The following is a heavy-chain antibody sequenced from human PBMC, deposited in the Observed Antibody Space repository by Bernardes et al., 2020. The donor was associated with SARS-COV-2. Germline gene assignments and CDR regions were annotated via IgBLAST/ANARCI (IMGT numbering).Heavy chain of an antibody. CDR1: GGSISSHY. Sequence: SETLSLTCTVSGGSISSHYWSWIRQPPGKGLEWIGYIYYSGSTNYNPSLKSRVTISVDTSKNQFSLKLSSVTAADTAVYYCARGKDSSGWYPNSDDYWGQGTLVTVSS. V-gene: IGHV4-59*11. CDR2: IYYSGST. D-gene: IGHD6-19*01. CDR3: ARGKDSSGWYPNSDDY. J-gene: IGHJ4*02.